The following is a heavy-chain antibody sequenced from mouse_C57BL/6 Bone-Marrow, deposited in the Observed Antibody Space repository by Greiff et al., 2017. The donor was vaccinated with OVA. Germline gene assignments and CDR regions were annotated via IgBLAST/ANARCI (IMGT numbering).Heavy chain of an antibody. V-gene: IGHV1-54*01. CDR3: ARGGFYYGSSFDY. D-gene: IGHD1-1*01. Sequence: QVQLQQSGAELVRPGTSVKVSCKASGYAFTNYLIEWVKQRPGQGLEWIGVINPGSGGTNYNEKFKGKATLTADKSSSTAYMQLSSLTSEDSAVYFCARGGFYYGSSFDYWGKGTTLTVSS. CDR1: GYAFTNYL. J-gene: IGHJ2*01. CDR2: INPGSGGT.